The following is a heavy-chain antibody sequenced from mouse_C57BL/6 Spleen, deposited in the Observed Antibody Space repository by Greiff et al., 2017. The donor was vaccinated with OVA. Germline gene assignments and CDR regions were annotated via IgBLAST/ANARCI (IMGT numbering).Heavy chain of an antibody. J-gene: IGHJ3*01. Sequence: VQLQQSGAELVRPGASVTLSCKASGYTFTDYEMHWVKQTPVHGLEWIGAIDPETGGTAYNQKFKGKAILTADKSSSTAYMELRSLTSEDSAVYYCTRNYDYDGVAYWGQGTLVTVSA. D-gene: IGHD2-4*01. CDR1: GYTFTDYE. CDR3: TRNYDYDGVAY. V-gene: IGHV1-15*01. CDR2: IDPETGGT.